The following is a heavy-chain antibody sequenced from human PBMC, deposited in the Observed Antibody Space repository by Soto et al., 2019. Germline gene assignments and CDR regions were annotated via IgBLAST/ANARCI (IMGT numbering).Heavy chain of an antibody. J-gene: IGHJ6*02. CDR3: AREGRWFGELFWDYYYYGMDV. CDR2: IYHSGST. V-gene: IGHV4-59*12. Sequence: SETLSLTCTVSGGSISSYYWSWIRQPPGKGLEWIGYIYHSGSTYYNPSLKSRVTISVDTSKNQFSLKLSSVTAADTAVYYCAREGRWFGELFWDYYYYGMDVWGQGTTVTVSS. CDR1: GGSISSYY. D-gene: IGHD3-10*01.